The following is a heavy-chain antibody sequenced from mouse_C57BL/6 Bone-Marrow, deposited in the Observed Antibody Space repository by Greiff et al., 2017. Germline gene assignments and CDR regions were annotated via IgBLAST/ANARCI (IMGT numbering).Heavy chain of an antibody. J-gene: IGHJ1*03. CDR1: GYSFTSYW. CDR3: AMDDYGSLCYFDV. V-gene: IGHV1-53*01. Sequence: QVQLQQPGPELVQPGDSVTLSCKASGYSFTSYWMHWVKQRPGQGLEWIGNINPSNGGTNYNEKFKSKATLTVDKSSSTAYIQLSSLTSEDSADYYCAMDDYGSLCYFDVWGTGTTVTVSS. D-gene: IGHD1-1*01. CDR2: INPSNGGT.